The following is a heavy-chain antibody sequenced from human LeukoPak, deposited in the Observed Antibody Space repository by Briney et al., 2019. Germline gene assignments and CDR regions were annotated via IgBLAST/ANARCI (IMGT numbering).Heavy chain of an antibody. Sequence: GASVKVSCKASGGTFSSYAISWVRQAPGQGLEWMGRIIPILGIANYAQKFQGRVTITADKSTSTAYMELSSLRSEDTAVYYCARGSMIVSRLDYWGQGTLVTVSS. J-gene: IGHJ4*02. CDR3: ARGSMIVSRLDY. D-gene: IGHD3-22*01. CDR1: GGTFSSYA. CDR2: IIPILGIA. V-gene: IGHV1-69*04.